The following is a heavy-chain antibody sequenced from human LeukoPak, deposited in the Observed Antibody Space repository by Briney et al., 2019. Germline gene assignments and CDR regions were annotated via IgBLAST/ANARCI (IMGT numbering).Heavy chain of an antibody. Sequence: GRSLRLSCAASGFTFSSYAMHWVRQAPGKGLEWVAVISYDGSNKYYADSVKGRFTISRDNSKNTLYLQMNSLRAGDTAVYYCARNPGIGIVVPAAMYFDYWGQGTLVTVSS. J-gene: IGHJ4*02. D-gene: IGHD2-2*01. CDR1: GFTFSSYA. CDR2: ISYDGSNK. CDR3: ARNPGIGIVVPAAMYFDY. V-gene: IGHV3-30-3*01.